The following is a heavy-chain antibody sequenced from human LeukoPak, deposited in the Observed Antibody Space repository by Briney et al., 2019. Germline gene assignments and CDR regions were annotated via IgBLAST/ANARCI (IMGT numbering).Heavy chain of an antibody. V-gene: IGHV3-23*01. D-gene: IGHD1/OR15-1a*01. CDR3: AKDPTATMGYYYYGMDV. Sequence: GGSLRLSCAASGFTFSSYAMSWVRQAPGKGLVWVSAISGSGGSTYYADSVKGRFTISRDNSKNTLYLQMNSLRAEDTAVYYCAKDPTATMGYYYYGMDVWGQGTTVTVSS. CDR1: GFTFSSYA. CDR2: ISGSGGST. J-gene: IGHJ6*02.